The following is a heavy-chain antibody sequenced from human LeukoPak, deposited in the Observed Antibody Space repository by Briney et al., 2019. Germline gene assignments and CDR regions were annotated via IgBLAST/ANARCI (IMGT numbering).Heavy chain of an antibody. J-gene: IGHJ4*02. CDR3: ASYSSGWTVHY. V-gene: IGHV4-34*01. CDR1: GGSFSGDY. Sequence: SETLSLTCAVYGGSFSGDYWSWIRQPPGKGLEWIGEINHSGSTNYNPSLKSRVTISVDTSKNQFSLKLSSVTAADTAVYYCASYSSGWTVHYWGQGTLVTVSS. CDR2: INHSGST. D-gene: IGHD6-19*01.